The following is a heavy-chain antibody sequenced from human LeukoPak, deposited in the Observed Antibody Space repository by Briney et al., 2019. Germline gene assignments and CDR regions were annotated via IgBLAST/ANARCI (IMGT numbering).Heavy chain of an antibody. CDR2: ILSDGSKQ. Sequence: GGSLRLSCAASGFTFSTYNMHWVRQAPGKGLEGVAVILSDGSKQYYADSVKGRFTISRDNSKNTLYLQMNSLRAEDTAVFYCMATPIDYWGQGTLVTVSS. D-gene: IGHD5-24*01. CDR1: GFTFSTYN. CDR3: MATPIDY. J-gene: IGHJ4*02. V-gene: IGHV3-30*03.